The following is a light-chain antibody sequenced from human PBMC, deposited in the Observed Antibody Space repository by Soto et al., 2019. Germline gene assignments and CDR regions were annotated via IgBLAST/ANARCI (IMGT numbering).Light chain of an antibody. J-gene: IGLJ1*01. CDR2: DVS. CDR3: CSYTTSNTRQIV. CDR1: SSDVGGYNY. Sequence: QSVLTQPASVSGPPGQSITISCTGTSSDVGGYNYVSWYQHHPGKAPKLMIYDVSNRPSGVSNRFSGSKSGNTASLTISGLQPEDEADYYCCSYTTSNTRQIVFGTGTRSPS. V-gene: IGLV2-14*03.